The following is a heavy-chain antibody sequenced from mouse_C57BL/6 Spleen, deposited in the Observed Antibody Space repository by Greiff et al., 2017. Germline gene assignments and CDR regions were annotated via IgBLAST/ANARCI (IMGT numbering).Heavy chain of an antibody. D-gene: IGHD2-14*01. Sequence: EVQLVESGGGLVKPGGSLKLSCAASGFTFSSYAMSWVRQTPEKRLEWVATISDGGSYTYYPDNVKGRFTISRDNAKNNLYLQMGHLKSEDAAMYYCARDCYRKLGGFAYWGQGTLVTVSA. CDR2: ISDGGSYT. CDR3: ARDCYRKLGGFAY. V-gene: IGHV5-4*01. J-gene: IGHJ3*01. CDR1: GFTFSSYA.